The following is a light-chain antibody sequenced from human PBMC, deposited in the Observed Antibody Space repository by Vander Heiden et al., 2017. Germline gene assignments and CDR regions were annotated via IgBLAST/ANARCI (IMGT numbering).Light chain of an antibody. J-gene: IGLJ2*01. CDR1: SSNIGSNY. CDR3: AAWDDSLSGPV. CDR2: RNN. V-gene: IGLV1-47*01. Sequence: QSVLTQPPSASGTPGQSVPISCSGSSSNIGSNYVFWYQQSPGTAPKLLIYRNNQRPSGVPDRFSGSKSATSASLAISGLRSEDEADYHCAAWDDSLSGPVFGGGTKLTVL.